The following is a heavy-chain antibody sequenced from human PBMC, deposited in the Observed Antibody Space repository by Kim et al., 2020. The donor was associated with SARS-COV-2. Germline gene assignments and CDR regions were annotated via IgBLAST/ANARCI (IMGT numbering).Heavy chain of an antibody. D-gene: IGHD6-19*01. CDR1: GVSFSGYY. Sequence: SETLSLTCAVYGVSFSGYYWSWIRQPPGKGLEWIGEINHSGSTNYNPSLKSRVTISVDTSKNQFSLKLSSVTAADTAVYYCARRSSGWYGSIGYWGQGTPVTVSS. CDR3: ARRSSGWYGSIGY. CDR2: INHSGST. J-gene: IGHJ4*02. V-gene: IGHV4-34*01.